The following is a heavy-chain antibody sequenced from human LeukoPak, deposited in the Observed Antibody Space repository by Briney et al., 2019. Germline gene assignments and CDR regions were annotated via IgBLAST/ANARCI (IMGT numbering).Heavy chain of an antibody. J-gene: IGHJ4*02. V-gene: IGHV1-8*01. CDR1: GYTFTTYD. Sequence: ASENVSCTASGYTFTTYDIHWVRQATGQGLEWMGWMNPNSGDTGYAQKFQGRVTMTRNTAISTAYMELRSLRSADTAVYYCARGPTESSSSDYGGQGPLVTVSS. CDR2: MNPNSGDT. D-gene: IGHD6-13*01. CDR3: ARGPTESSSSDY.